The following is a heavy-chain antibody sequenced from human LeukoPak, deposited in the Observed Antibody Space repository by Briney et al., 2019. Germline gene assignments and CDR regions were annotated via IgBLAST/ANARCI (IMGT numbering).Heavy chain of an antibody. CDR2: MNPHSGVT. D-gene: IGHD6-19*01. CDR3: AKVGSGRNNWLDP. Sequence: GASVKVSCQTSGYSFTGYYIHWVRQAPGQGLEWMGWMNPHSGVTNYAQKFQGRVTMTRDTSITTAYMELSRLTSDDTAVYYCAKVGSGRNNWLDPWGQGTLVTVSS. J-gene: IGHJ5*02. V-gene: IGHV1-2*02. CDR1: GYSFTGYY.